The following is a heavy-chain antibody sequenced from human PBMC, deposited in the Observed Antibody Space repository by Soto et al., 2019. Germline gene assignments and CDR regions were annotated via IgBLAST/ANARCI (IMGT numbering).Heavy chain of an antibody. CDR1: GGSITSSSHF. CDR2: IYFTGNT. D-gene: IGHD6-25*01. J-gene: IGHJ5*02. Sequence: PSETLSLTCTASGGSITSSSHFWGWVRQPPGKGLEWIGTIYFTGNTYYTPSLKSRLTMSIDTSNNEFSLRLNSVTAADTAVYYCAGQTFTIAAASYGRGNWFDPWGPGTLVTVSS. CDR3: AGQTFTIAAASYGRGNWFDP. V-gene: IGHV4-39*01.